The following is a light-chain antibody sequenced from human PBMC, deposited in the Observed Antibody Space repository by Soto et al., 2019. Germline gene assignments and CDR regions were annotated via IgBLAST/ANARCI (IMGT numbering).Light chain of an antibody. J-gene: IGLJ3*02. Sequence: QSVLTQPASVSGSPGQSITISCTGTSSNVGSYDLVSWYQQHPGKAPKLLIYEVTKRPSGVSNRFSGSKSGNTASLTVSGLQAEDEADYYCNSYAGSNNWVFGGGTKLTVL. V-gene: IGLV2-14*02. CDR1: SSNVGSYDL. CDR2: EVT. CDR3: NSYAGSNNWV.